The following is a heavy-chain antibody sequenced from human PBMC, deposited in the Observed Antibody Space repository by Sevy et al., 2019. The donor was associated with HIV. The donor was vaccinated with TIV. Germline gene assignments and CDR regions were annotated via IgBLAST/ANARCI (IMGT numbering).Heavy chain of an antibody. CDR1: GFTFSSYW. CDR2: IKQDGSEK. CDR3: ARIDVDAYYDYVWGSYRPGDAFDI. Sequence: GGSLRLSCAASGFTFSSYWMSWVRQAPGKGLEWVANIKQDGSEKYYVYSVKGRFTISRDNAKNSLYLEMNSLRAEDTAVYYCARIDVDAYYDYVWGSYRPGDAFDIWGQGTMVTVSS. J-gene: IGHJ3*02. D-gene: IGHD3-16*02. V-gene: IGHV3-7*03.